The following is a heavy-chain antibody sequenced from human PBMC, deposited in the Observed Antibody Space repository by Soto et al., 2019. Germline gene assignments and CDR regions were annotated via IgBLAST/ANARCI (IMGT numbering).Heavy chain of an antibody. Sequence: ESGGGVVQPGRSLRLSCAASGFTFSSYGMHWVRQAPGKGLEWVAVIWYDGSNKYYADSVKGRFTISRDNSKNTLYLQMNSLRAEDTAVYYCARDIPRYYGSGSSPDAFDIWGQGTMVTVSS. CDR3: ARDIPRYYGSGSSPDAFDI. CDR1: GFTFSSYG. D-gene: IGHD3-10*01. J-gene: IGHJ3*02. CDR2: IWYDGSNK. V-gene: IGHV3-33*01.